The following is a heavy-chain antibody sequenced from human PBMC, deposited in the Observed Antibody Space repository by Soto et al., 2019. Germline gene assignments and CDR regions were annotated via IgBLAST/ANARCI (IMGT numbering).Heavy chain of an antibody. CDR1: GGTFSSYA. Sequence: QVQMVQSGAEVKKPGSSVKVSCKASGGTFSSYAISWVRQAPGQGLEWMGGIIPIFGTANYAQKFQGRVTITADESTSTAYMELSSLRSEDTAVYYCARDVTIFGVTNYGMDVWGQGTTVTVSS. CDR2: IIPIFGTA. D-gene: IGHD3-3*01. CDR3: ARDVTIFGVTNYGMDV. J-gene: IGHJ6*02. V-gene: IGHV1-69*01.